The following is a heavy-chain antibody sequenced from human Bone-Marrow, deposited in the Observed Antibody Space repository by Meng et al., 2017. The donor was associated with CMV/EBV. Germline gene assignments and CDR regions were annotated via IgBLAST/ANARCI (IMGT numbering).Heavy chain of an antibody. Sequence: QVQLVQSGAEVKKPWGSVKVSCKASGYTVTDYYIHWVRQAPGQWLEWMGWINPNDDTNYAQNFQGRVTMTRDMSINTVYMELSRLTSDDTAVYYCARSSGWSRFDYWGLGTLVTVSS. V-gene: IGHV1-2*02. J-gene: IGHJ4*02. CDR1: GYTVTDYY. CDR2: INPNDDT. CDR3: ARSSGWSRFDY. D-gene: IGHD6-19*01.